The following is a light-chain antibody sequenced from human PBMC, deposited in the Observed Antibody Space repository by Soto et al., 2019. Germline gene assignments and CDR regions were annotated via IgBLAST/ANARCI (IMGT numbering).Light chain of an antibody. CDR2: AAS. Sequence: DIVMTQSPSTLSVSPGERATLSCRASQSVRSTLAWYQHKPGQAPRLLIYAASTRATGVPARFSGSGSGAEFTLTISSLQSEDLAVYYCQQYNSWPLYFGGGTKVEIK. J-gene: IGKJ4*01. CDR1: QSVRST. CDR3: QQYNSWPLY. V-gene: IGKV3-15*01.